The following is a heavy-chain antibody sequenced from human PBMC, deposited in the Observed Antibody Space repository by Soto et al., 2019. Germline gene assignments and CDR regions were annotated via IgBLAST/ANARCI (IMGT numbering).Heavy chain of an antibody. D-gene: IGHD3-10*01. CDR2: IYFSGST. J-gene: IGHJ4*02. CDR1: SGYISSSTYH. Sequence: SETLSLTCTVSSGYISSSTYHWAWIRQPPGKGLEWIGSIYFSGSTYYNPSLKSRVTISVDTSKNQFSLKLSSVTAADTAVYYCARPGNYGSGSYLYYLDYWGQGTLVTVSS. V-gene: IGHV4-39*01. CDR3: ARPGNYGSGSYLYYLDY.